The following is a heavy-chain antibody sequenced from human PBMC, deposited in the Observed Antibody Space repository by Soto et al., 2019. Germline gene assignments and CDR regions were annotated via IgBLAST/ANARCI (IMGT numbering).Heavy chain of an antibody. J-gene: IGHJ4*02. CDR3: AKDLFPFYDILTGYSVDY. CDR1: GFTFDDYA. Sequence: PGGSLRLSCAASGFTFDDYAMHWVRQAPGKGLEWVSGISWNSGSIGYADSVKGRFTISRDNAKNSLYLQMNSLRAEDTALYYCAKDLFPFYDILTGYSVDYWGQGTLVTVSS. V-gene: IGHV3-9*01. D-gene: IGHD3-9*01. CDR2: ISWNSGSI.